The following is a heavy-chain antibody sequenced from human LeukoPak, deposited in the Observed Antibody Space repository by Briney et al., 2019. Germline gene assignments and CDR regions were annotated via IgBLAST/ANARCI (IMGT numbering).Heavy chain of an antibody. J-gene: IGHJ4*02. CDR2: IYYSGST. Sequence: SETLSLTCTVSGGSISSYYWSWIRQPPGKGLEWIGYIYYSGSTNYNPSLKSRVTISLDTSENQFSLKLSSVTAADTAVYYCASGGLVSRYLDHWGQGTLVTVSP. CDR3: ASGGLVSRYLDH. D-gene: IGHD3-9*01. CDR1: GGSISSYY. V-gene: IGHV4-59*01.